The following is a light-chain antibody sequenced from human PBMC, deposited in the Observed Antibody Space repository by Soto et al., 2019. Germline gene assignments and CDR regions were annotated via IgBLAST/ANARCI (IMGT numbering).Light chain of an antibody. V-gene: IGLV1-51*02. J-gene: IGLJ3*02. CDR1: SSNIGSNY. CDR2: END. Sequence: QSVLTQPPSVSAAPRQTVTISCSGSSSNIGSNYVSWYQHLPGTAPKLLIYENDKRPSEIPDRFSGSKSGTSATLDITGLQTGDEADYYCGTWDGSLSAAVFGGGTQLTVL. CDR3: GTWDGSLSAAV.